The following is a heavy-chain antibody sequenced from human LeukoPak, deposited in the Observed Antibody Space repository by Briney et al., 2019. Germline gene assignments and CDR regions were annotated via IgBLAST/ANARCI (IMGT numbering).Heavy chain of an antibody. J-gene: IGHJ3*02. CDR1: GFTVSRNY. V-gene: IGHV4-59*02. Sequence: ESLRLSCAASGFTVSRNYMSWIRQPPGKGLEWIAYIDYRGSTTYNPSLRSRVTISVDTSRNQFSLKLSSVTAADTAVYYCARSRSGYSYDHAAFEIWGQGTMVTVSS. D-gene: IGHD5-18*01. CDR3: ARSRSGYSYDHAAFEI. CDR2: IDYRGST.